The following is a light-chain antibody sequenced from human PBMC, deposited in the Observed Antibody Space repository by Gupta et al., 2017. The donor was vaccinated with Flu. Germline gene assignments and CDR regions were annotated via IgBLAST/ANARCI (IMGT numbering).Light chain of an antibody. CDR1: TSDIGSYNS. V-gene: IGLV2-14*03. CDR3: SSFTSTSTLV. J-gene: IGLJ1*01. CDR2: DVY. Sequence: QSALTQPASVSGSPGQSITISCTGTTSDIGSYNSVSWYQHHPGKAPRLIICDVYDRPSGVSNRFSGSKSGNAASLTISGLQTEDEADYYCSSFTSTSTLVFGTGTRVTVL.